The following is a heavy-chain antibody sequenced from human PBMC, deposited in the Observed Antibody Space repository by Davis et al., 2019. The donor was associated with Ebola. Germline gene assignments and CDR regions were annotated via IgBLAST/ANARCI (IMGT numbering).Heavy chain of an antibody. CDR1: GITLSSYS. J-gene: IGHJ4*02. V-gene: IGHV3-48*04. Sequence: GESLKISCAASGITLSSYSMNWVRQAPGKGLEWVSGISSSGGSTYYADSVKGRFTISRDDAKKSLYLQMDSLRAEDTAVYYCAQQLGDYGGNALRYWGQGTLVTVSS. CDR3: AQQLGDYGGNALRY. D-gene: IGHD4-23*01. CDR2: ISSSGGST.